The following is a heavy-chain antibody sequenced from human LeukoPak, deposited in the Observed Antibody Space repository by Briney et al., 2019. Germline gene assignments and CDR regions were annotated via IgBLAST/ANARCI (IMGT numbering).Heavy chain of an antibody. V-gene: IGHV3-48*01. J-gene: IGHJ3*01. CDR3: TRSLYSSRSGDFDL. CDR2: ISSTGSTI. CDR1: GFMFSAYR. Sequence: GGSLGLSCAASGFMFSAYRMNWVRQVPGRGLEWISDISSTGSTIYYGESMKGRFTISRDNAKNSLHLQMNSLRAEDTAVYYCTRSLYSSRSGDFDLWGQGTMVTVSA. D-gene: IGHD6-6*01.